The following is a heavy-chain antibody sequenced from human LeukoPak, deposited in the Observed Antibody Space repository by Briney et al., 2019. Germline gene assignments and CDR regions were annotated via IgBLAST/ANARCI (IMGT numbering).Heavy chain of an antibody. Sequence: GGSLRLSCAASGFTFSSYGMHWVRQAPGKGLEWVTFIRFDGSNKYYADSVKGRFTISRDNSKNTLYLQMNSLRPEDTAVYYCAKDHRAYCGGDCVDFDYWGQGTPVTVSS. CDR3: AKDHRAYCGGDCVDFDY. J-gene: IGHJ4*02. V-gene: IGHV3-30*02. D-gene: IGHD2-21*02. CDR2: IRFDGSNK. CDR1: GFTFSSYG.